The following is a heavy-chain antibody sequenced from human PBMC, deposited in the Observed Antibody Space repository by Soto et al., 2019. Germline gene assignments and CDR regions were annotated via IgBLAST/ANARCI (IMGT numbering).Heavy chain of an antibody. CDR1: GFTFEDYA. V-gene: IGHV3-9*01. D-gene: IGHD3-22*01. CDR3: AKGRGALAVVSNWFDP. J-gene: IGHJ5*02. Sequence: EVQLVESGGGLVQPGRSLRLSCAAFGFTFEDYAMHWIRQTPGKGLEWVAGINWNSGSIGYADSVKGRFTISRDNANNSLCLQMDSLRTEDTALYFCAKGRGALAVVSNWFDPWGQGTLVTVSS. CDR2: INWNSGSI.